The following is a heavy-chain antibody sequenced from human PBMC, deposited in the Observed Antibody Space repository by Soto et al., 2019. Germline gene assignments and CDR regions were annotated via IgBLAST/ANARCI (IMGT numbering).Heavy chain of an antibody. CDR1: GGTFSSYT. Sequence: QVQLVQSGAEVKKPGSSVKVSCKASGGTFSSYTISWVRQAPGQGLEWTGRIIPILGIANYAQKFQGRVTITADKSTSTAYMELSSLRSEDTAVYYCARVGYQGENYWGQGTLVTVSS. CDR3: ARVGYQGENY. D-gene: IGHD3-10*01. CDR2: IIPILGIA. J-gene: IGHJ4*02. V-gene: IGHV1-69*02.